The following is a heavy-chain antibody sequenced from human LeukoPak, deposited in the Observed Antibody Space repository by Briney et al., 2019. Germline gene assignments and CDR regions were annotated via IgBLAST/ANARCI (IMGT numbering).Heavy chain of an antibody. CDR2: IYNNGNT. J-gene: IGHJ4*02. CDR1: GGSISTYY. D-gene: IGHD6-13*01. Sequence: SGTLSLTCTVSGGSISTYYWSWIRQPPGKGLEWIGYIYNNGNTNYNPSLRSRVTISVDTSKNQFSLKLTSVTAADTAEYYCARRAAAGLIDHWGQGTLVTVSS. V-gene: IGHV4-59*01. CDR3: ARRAAAGLIDH.